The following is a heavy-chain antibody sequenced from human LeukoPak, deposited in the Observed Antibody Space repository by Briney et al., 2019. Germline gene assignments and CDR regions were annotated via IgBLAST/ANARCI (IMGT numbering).Heavy chain of an antibody. V-gene: IGHV3-7*01. CDR2: IKQDGSEK. J-gene: IGHJ4*02. D-gene: IGHD5-24*01. CDR3: ARRRWIQLRYFDY. Sequence: GGSLRLSCAASGFIFSSYWVSWVRQAPGKGLEWVANIKQDGSEKYYVDSVKGRFTISRDNTKNSLYLQMNSLRAEDTAVYYCARRRWIQLRYFDYWGQGTLVTVSS. CDR1: GFIFSSYW.